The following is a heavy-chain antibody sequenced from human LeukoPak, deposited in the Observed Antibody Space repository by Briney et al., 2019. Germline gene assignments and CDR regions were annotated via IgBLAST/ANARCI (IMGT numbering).Heavy chain of an antibody. D-gene: IGHD3-9*01. CDR2: IKYDGSET. CDR3: ASRYHVLTAYSKSDY. Sequence: PGGSLRLSCTTSGFTFENYWMTWVRQAPGKGLEWLANIKYDGSETHYVDSVKGRFTISRDNAKNSLYLQMNRLRAEDTAVYYCASRYHVLTAYSKSDYWGQGTLVTVSS. J-gene: IGHJ4*02. V-gene: IGHV3-7*01. CDR1: GFTFENYW.